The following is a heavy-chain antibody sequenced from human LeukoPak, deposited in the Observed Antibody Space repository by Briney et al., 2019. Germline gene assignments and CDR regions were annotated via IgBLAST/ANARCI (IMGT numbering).Heavy chain of an antibody. CDR2: INAGNGNT. D-gene: IGHD4-17*01. J-gene: IGHJ4*02. V-gene: IGHV1-3*01. CDR1: GYTFTSYA. Sequence: RASVKVSCKASGYTFTSYAMHWVRQAPGQRLEWMGWINAGNGNTKYSQKFQGRVTITRGTSASTAYMELSSLRSEDTAVYYCARDTYGDYRFFDYWGQGTLVTVSS. CDR3: ARDTYGDYRFFDY.